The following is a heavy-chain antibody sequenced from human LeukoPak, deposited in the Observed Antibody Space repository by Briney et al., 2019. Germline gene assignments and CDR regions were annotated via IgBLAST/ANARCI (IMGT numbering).Heavy chain of an antibody. CDR3: AKGYCSSTSCYTGGFYY. D-gene: IGHD2-2*02. V-gene: IGHV3-9*01. CDR1: GFTFDDYA. CDR2: ISWNSGSI. Sequence: GGSLRLSCAASGFTFDDYAMHWVRQAPGKGLESVSGISWNSGSIGYADSVKGRFTISRDNAKNSLYLQMNSLRAEDTALYYCAKGYCSSTSCYTGGFYYWGQGTLVTVSS. J-gene: IGHJ4*02.